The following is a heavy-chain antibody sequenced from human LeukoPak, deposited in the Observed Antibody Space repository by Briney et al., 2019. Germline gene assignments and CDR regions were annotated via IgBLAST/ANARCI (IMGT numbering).Heavy chain of an antibody. J-gene: IGHJ6*02. CDR3: ARGIYYGMDG. CDR1: GFTFSSYD. CDR2: IGTAGDP. V-gene: IGHV3-13*05. Sequence: PGGSLRLSCAASGFTFSSYDIHWVRQPTGKGLEWVSRIGTAGDPYYAGSVKGRFTISRENANNSLYLQMNSLRAGDTAVYYCARGIYYGMDGWGQGTTVTVSS.